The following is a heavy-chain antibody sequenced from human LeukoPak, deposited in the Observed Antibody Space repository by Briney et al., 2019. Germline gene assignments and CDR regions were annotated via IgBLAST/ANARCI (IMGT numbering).Heavy chain of an antibody. CDR1: GYSFTRNW. J-gene: IGHJ4*02. D-gene: IGHD5-24*01. Sequence: GESLKISCKVAGYSFTRNWISWVRQTPGKGLEWMGIIYPADSDTKYSPSFQGQVTISADTSITTAYLQWSSLKASDTAKYYCASSANDGFVSSYDYWGQGTVITVSS. CDR3: ASSANDGFVSSYDY. CDR2: IYPADSDT. V-gene: IGHV5-51*01.